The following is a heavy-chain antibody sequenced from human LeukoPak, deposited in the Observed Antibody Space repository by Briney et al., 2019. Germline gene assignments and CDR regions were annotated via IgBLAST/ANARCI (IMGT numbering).Heavy chain of an antibody. CDR3: AADCSGGSCYGALDY. J-gene: IGHJ4*02. V-gene: IGHV3-11*04. D-gene: IGHD2-15*01. CDR1: GFTVSDYY. CDR2: ISFSGSTI. Sequence: PGGSLRLSCAASGFTVSDYYMTWIRQAPGKGLDWVSYISFSGSTIYYADSVKGRFTISRDNAKNSLYLQMNSLRAEDTAVYYCAADCSGGSCYGALDYWGQGTLVTVSS.